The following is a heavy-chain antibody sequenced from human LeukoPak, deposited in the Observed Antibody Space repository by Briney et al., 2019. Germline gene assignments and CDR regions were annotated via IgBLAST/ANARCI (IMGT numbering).Heavy chain of an antibody. CDR1: GFTFSTYA. CDR2: ISGDGGYT. Sequence: GGSLRLSCAASGFTFSTYAMTWVRQAPGKGLEWVSSISGDGGYTCYADFVKGRFTISRDNSNNTLYLPMNSLRAEDTAVYYCAKGLDGSGSYSPLDYWGQGTLVTVSS. CDR3: AKGLDGSGSYSPLDY. D-gene: IGHD3-10*01. V-gene: IGHV3-23*01. J-gene: IGHJ4*02.